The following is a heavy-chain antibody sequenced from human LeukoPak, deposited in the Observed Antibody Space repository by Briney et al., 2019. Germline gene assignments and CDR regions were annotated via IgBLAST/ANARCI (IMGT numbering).Heavy chain of an antibody. V-gene: IGHV3-30-3*01. CDR2: ISYDGSNK. CDR1: GFTFSSYA. J-gene: IGHJ4*02. Sequence: PGGSLTLSCAASGFTFSSYARHWVRHAPAKGLEWVAVISYDGSNKYYADSVKGRITISRDNSKNTLYLQMKSLRAEDTAVYYGGRYGIAVGGTVDWGQGKVVTVS. CDR3: GRYGIAVGGTVD. D-gene: IGHD6-19*01.